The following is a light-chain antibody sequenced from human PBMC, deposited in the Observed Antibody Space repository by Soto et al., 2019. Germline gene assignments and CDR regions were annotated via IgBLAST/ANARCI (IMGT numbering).Light chain of an antibody. CDR2: DNN. J-gene: IGLJ2*01. V-gene: IGLV1-44*01. Sequence: QSVLTQPPSASGTPGQRVTISCSGGTSNIGSNTVNWYQHLPGTAPKLLIYDNNQRSSGVPDRFSGSKSGASASLAISGLQSEDETTYYCAIWDDSLNGVVFGGGTKLTVL. CDR3: AIWDDSLNGVV. CDR1: TSNIGSNT.